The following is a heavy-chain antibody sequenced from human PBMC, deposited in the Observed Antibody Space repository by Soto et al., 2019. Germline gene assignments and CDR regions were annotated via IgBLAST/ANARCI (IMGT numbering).Heavy chain of an antibody. J-gene: IGHJ6*03. V-gene: IGHV1-46*03. CDR2: INPSGGST. D-gene: IGHD3-3*01. CDR3: ARGFLEPGPYYYMDV. Sequence: GASVKVSCKASGYTFTSYYTHWVRQAPGQGLEWMGIINPSGGSTSYAQKFQGRVTMTRDTSTSTVYMELSSLRSEDTAVYYCARGFLEPGPYYYMDVWGKGTTVTVSS. CDR1: GYTFTSYY.